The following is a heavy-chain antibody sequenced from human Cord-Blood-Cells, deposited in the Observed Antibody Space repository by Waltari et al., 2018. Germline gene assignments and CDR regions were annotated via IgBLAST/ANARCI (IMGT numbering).Heavy chain of an antibody. D-gene: IGHD2-2*01. CDR2: IYHSGST. J-gene: IGHJ6*02. CDR3: ARSSGIVVVPAAERNYYGMDV. CDR1: GGSISSSNW. V-gene: IGHV4-4*02. Sequence: QVQLQESGPGLVKPSGTLSLTCAVSGGSISSSNWRRCVRHPPGTGLEWIGEIYHSGSTNYNPSLKSRVTISVDKSKNQFSLKLSSVTAADTAVYYCARSSGIVVVPAAERNYYGMDVWGQGTTVTVSS.